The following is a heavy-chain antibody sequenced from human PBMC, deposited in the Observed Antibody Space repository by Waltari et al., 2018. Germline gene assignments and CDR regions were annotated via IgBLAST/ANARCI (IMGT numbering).Heavy chain of an antibody. CDR2: TNWNGGTT. CDR1: GVNVGDYG. J-gene: IGHJ4*02. Sequence: EVQLVESGGRLIEPGGSRSLRGRGSGVNVGDYGMGWVRRAQGKGPEWVSGTNWNGGTTGYADSVKGRFTISRDNAKNSLYLQMNSLRVEDTAFYYCVRWYSSGWYGDYWGQGTLVTVSS. D-gene: IGHD6-19*01. V-gene: IGHV3-20*04. CDR3: VRWYSSGWYGDY.